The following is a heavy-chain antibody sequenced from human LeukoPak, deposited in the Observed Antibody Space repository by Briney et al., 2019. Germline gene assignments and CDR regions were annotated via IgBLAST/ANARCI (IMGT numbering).Heavy chain of an antibody. J-gene: IGHJ4*02. D-gene: IGHD6-19*01. CDR1: GYTFTGYY. CDR2: TNPNSGGT. CDR3: ARLYSSGWHRDY. V-gene: IGHV1-2*06. Sequence: ASVKVSCKASGYTFTGYYMHWVRQAPGQGLEWMGRTNPNSGGTNYAQKFQGRVTITRNTSISTAYMELSSLRSEDTAVYYCARLYSSGWHRDYWGQGTLVTVSS.